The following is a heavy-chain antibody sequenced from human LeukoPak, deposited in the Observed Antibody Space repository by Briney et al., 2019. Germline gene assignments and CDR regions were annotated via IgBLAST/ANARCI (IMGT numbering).Heavy chain of an antibody. CDR2: IGISSGNT. J-gene: IGHJ4*02. CDR3: ARDYKYAFDN. V-gene: IGHV3-48*01. D-gene: IGHD5-24*01. Sequence: GGSLRLSCAASGFTFSAYSMNWVRQAPGKGLEWISYIGISSGNTKYADSVKGRFTISGDKAKNSLYLQMDSLRVEDTAVYYCARDYKYAFDNWGQGTLVTVSS. CDR1: GFTFSAYS.